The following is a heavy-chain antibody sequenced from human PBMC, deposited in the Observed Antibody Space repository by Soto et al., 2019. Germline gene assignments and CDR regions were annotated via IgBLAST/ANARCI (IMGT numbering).Heavy chain of an antibody. CDR1: GFTFSSYA. Sequence: GGSLRLSCAASGFTFSSYAMSWVRQAPGKGLEWVSVISGSDGSTYYADSVKGRFTISRDNSKNTLYLQMNSLRAEDTAVYYCAKDLFGMVRGVTHYWGQGTLVTVSS. J-gene: IGHJ4*02. D-gene: IGHD3-10*01. CDR2: ISGSDGST. V-gene: IGHV3-23*01. CDR3: AKDLFGMVRGVTHY.